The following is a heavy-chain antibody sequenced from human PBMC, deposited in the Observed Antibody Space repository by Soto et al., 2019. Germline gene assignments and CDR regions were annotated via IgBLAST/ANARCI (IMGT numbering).Heavy chain of an antibody. Sequence: QVQLVQSGAEVKKPGASVKVSCKASGYTFTSYGISWVRQAPGQGLEWMGWISAYNGNTNYAQKLQGRVTMTTDTNXXSAYMELRSLRSDDTAVYYCAGDSGYGDYDAFVGVWGQGTTVTVSS. CDR1: GYTFTSYG. V-gene: IGHV1-18*01. CDR3: AGDSGYGDYDAFVGV. D-gene: IGHD4-17*01. CDR2: ISAYNGNT. J-gene: IGHJ6*02.